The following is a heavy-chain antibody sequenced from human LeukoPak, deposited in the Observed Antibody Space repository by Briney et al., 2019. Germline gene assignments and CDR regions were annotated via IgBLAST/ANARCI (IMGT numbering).Heavy chain of an antibody. CDR3: ANWVPYYYYMDV. D-gene: IGHD3-16*01. J-gene: IGHJ6*03. CDR2: ISASGGGT. Sequence: GGSLRLSCTASGFTFSTYAMSWVRQAPGKGLEWVSSISASGGGTHYAGSVKGRFTISRDNSKNTLYLQMNSLRVEDTAVYYCANWVPYYYYMDVWGKGTTVTVSS. CDR1: GFTFSTYA. V-gene: IGHV3-23*01.